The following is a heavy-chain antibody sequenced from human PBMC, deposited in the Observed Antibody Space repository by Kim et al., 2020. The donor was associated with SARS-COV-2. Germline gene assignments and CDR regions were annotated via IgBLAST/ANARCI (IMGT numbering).Heavy chain of an antibody. CDR1: GFTFSSHW. CDR3: ATDFSLDY. V-gene: IGHV3-7*03. CDR2: IKQQGSEK. Sequence: GGSLRLSCVASGFTFSSHWMSWVRQAPGKGLEWVANIKQQGSEKYFADSVKGRFTISRDNAKNSLYLRLNSLRAEDTAIYYCATDFSLDYWGQGTLVTVS. J-gene: IGHJ4*02.